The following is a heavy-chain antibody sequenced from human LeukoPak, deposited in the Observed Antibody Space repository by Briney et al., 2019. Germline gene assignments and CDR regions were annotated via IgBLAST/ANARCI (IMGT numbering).Heavy chain of an antibody. V-gene: IGHV5-51*01. CDR3: ARPKQWLGPFDY. D-gene: IGHD6-19*01. J-gene: IGHJ4*02. CDR1: GYSF. CDR2: IYPGDSDT. Sequence: GESLKISCKGSGYSFIGWVRQMPGKGLEWMGIIYPGDSDTRYSPPFQGQVTISADKSISTAYLQWSSLKASDTAMYYCARPKQWLGPFDYWGQGTLVTVSS.